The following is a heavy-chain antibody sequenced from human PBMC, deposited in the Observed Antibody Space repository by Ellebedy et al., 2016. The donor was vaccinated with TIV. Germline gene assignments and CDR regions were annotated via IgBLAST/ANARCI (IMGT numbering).Heavy chain of an antibody. CDR2: IYHSGST. Sequence: SETLSLTCAVYGGSFSGYYWSWIRQPPGKGLEWIGEIYHSGSTNYNPSLKSRVTISVDKSKNQFSLKLSSVTAADTAVYYCARVLSRRGSSPLDYWGQGTLVTVSS. J-gene: IGHJ4*02. V-gene: IGHV4-34*01. D-gene: IGHD6-6*01. CDR1: GGSFSGYY. CDR3: ARVLSRRGSSPLDY.